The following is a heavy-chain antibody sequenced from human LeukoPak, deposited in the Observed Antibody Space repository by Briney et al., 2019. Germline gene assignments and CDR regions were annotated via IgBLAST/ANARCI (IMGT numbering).Heavy chain of an antibody. CDR3: AKDDRGPYYYYGMDV. CDR1: GFTFSSYA. Sequence: GGSLRLSCAASGFTFSSYAMSWVRQAPGKGLEWVSAISGSGGSTYYADSVKGRFTISRDNSKNTLYLQVNSLRAEDTAVYFCAKDDRGPYYYYGMDVWGQGTTVTVSS. J-gene: IGHJ6*02. V-gene: IGHV3-23*01. D-gene: IGHD1-14*01. CDR2: ISGSGGST.